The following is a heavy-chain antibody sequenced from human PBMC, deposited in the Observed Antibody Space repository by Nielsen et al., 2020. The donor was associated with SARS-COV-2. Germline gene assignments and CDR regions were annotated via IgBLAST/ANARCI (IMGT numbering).Heavy chain of an antibody. CDR1: GGSFSGYY. V-gene: IGHV4-34*01. CDR3: ARVGPVAGPFDY. D-gene: IGHD6-19*01. J-gene: IGHJ4*02. CDR2: IDHAGST. Sequence: SDTLSLTCAVYGGSFSGYYWSWIRQPPGKGLEWIGEIDHAGSTHHNPSLKSRVTISVDTSKNQFSLRLSSVTAADTAVYFCARVGPVAGPFDYWGQGTLITVSS.